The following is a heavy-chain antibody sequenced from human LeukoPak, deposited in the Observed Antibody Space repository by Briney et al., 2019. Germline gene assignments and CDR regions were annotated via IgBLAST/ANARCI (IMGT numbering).Heavy chain of an antibody. CDR2: ISGSGGRP. D-gene: IGHD3-10*01. V-gene: IGHV3-23*01. J-gene: IGHJ4*02. Sequence: GGSLRLSCAASGFTFSSCAMSWVRQAPGKGLEWVSAISGSGGRPYYADSVKGRFTISRDNSKNTLYLQMNSLRAEDTAVYYCAKDEGSGSYLYFDYWGQGTLVTVSS. CDR3: AKDEGSGSYLYFDY. CDR1: GFTFSSCA.